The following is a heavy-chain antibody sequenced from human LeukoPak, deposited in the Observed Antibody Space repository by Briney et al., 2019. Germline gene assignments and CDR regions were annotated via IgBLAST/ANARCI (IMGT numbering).Heavy chain of an antibody. Sequence: GRSLRLSRAASGFTFSSYGMHWVRQAPGKGLEWVAVISYDGSNKYYADSVKGRFTISRDNSKNTLYLQMNSLRAEDTAVYYCAKMWDFDYWGQGTLVTVSS. CDR2: ISYDGSNK. V-gene: IGHV3-30*18. CDR1: GFTFSSYG. J-gene: IGHJ4*02. D-gene: IGHD1-26*01. CDR3: AKMWDFDY.